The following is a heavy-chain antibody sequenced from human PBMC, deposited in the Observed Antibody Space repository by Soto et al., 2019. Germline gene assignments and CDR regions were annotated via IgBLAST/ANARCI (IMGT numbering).Heavy chain of an antibody. CDR1: GYTFTSYA. Sequence: QVQLVQSGAEEKKPGASVKVSCKASGYTFTSYAMHWVRQAPGQRLEWMGWINAGNGNTKYSQKFQGRVTITRDTSASIAYMELSSLRSEDTAVYCCARGSGYSYWDDYWGQGTLVTVSS. J-gene: IGHJ4*02. CDR2: INAGNGNT. CDR3: ARGSGYSYWDDY. V-gene: IGHV1-3*05. D-gene: IGHD3-22*01.